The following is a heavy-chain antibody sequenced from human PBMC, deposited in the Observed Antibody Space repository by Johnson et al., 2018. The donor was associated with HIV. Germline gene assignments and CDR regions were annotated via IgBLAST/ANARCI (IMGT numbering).Heavy chain of an antibody. Sequence: QVQLVESGGGLVKPGGSLRLSCTASGFSFSDYYMSWIRQAPGKGLEWVSYISGSGGTIYNADSVKGRFTISRDNAKNSLYLQMNSLRAEDTAIYYCARDGESQRMPLGDAFDVWGQGTLVTVSS. V-gene: IGHV3-11*04. CDR3: ARDGESQRMPLGDAFDV. J-gene: IGHJ3*01. D-gene: IGHD6-25*01. CDR2: ISGSGGTI. CDR1: GFSFSDYY.